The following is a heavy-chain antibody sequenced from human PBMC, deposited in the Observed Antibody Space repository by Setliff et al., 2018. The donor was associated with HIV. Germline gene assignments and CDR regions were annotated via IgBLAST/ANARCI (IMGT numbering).Heavy chain of an antibody. CDR3: ARGSPTAGDY. J-gene: IGHJ4*02. CDR2: ISAYNGNT. Sequence: ASVKVSCKASGDTFSNSLVTWVRQAPGQGLEWMAWISAYNGNTNYAQRLQGRVTVTTDTSTSTAYMELRGLRSDDTAVYYCARGSPTAGDYWGQGTLVTVSS. CDR1: GDTFSNSL. V-gene: IGHV1-18*01.